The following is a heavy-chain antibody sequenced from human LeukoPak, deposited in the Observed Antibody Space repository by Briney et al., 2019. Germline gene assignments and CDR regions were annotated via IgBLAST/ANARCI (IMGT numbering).Heavy chain of an antibody. Sequence: PGGSLRLSCAASGFTFITYWMHWVRQAPGKGLVWVSRINNDGSNTNYADSVKGRFTISRDNAKNTLYLQMSSLRAEDTAVYYCARPSVAGPYFDFWGQGTLVTVSS. CDR2: INNDGSNT. CDR1: GFTFITYW. CDR3: ARPSVAGPYFDF. J-gene: IGHJ4*02. V-gene: IGHV3-74*01. D-gene: IGHD6-19*01.